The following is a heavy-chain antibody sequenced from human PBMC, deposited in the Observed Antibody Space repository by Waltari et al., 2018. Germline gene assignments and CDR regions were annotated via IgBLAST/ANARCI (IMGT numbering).Heavy chain of an antibody. Sequence: EVQLVQSGAEVKTPWESLKISCKGSGSSFTSYWIGWFRQMPGKGLEWMGIIYPGDYDTRYSPSFQGKVTISADKSISTAYLQWSSLKASDTAMYYCARRIDLSSSWSDYWGQGTLVTVSS. CDR2: IYPGDYDT. CDR3: ARRIDLSSSWSDY. CDR1: GSSFTSYW. D-gene: IGHD6-13*01. J-gene: IGHJ4*02. V-gene: IGHV5-51*01.